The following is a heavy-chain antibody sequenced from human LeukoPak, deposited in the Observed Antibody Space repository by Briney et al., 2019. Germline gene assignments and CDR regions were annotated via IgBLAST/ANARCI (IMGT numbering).Heavy chain of an antibody. CDR2: ISPYNGNT. CDR3: ARTYYASGSYYTF. V-gene: IGHV1-18*01. D-gene: IGHD3-10*01. Sequence: ASVKVSCKASGYTFTSYGVSWVRQAPGQGLEWVGWISPYNGNTNYAQKVQGRVTMTTDTSTSTAYMELKSLRSDGTAVYYCARTYYASGSYYTFWGQGTLVTVSS. J-gene: IGHJ4*02. CDR1: GYTFTSYG.